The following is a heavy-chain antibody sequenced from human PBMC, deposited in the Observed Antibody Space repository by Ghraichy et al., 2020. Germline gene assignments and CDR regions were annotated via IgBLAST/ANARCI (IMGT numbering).Heavy chain of an antibody. V-gene: IGHV3-48*02. CDR3: ARASGVVRFYYYDGMDV. D-gene: IGHD2-15*01. CDR2: ISISSRSI. J-gene: IGHJ6*02. Sequence: SCVGSGFTFGDYNLNWVRQSPGKGLEWISYISISSRSIFYADSVKGRFTISRDNAQNSLFLQMRSLRDDDTAVYYCARASGVVRFYYYDGMDVWGQGTTVTVSS. CDR1: GFTFGDYN.